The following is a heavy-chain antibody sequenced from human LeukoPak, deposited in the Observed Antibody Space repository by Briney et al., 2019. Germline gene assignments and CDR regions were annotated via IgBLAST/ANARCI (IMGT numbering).Heavy chain of an antibody. CDR2: IRYDGSNK. V-gene: IGHV3-30*02. CDR1: GFTFSSYG. Sequence: PGGSLRLSCAASGFTFSSYGMHWVRQAPGKGLEWVAFIRYDGSNKYYADSVKGRFTISRDNSKNTLYLQMNSLRAEDTAGYYCAKGERGLLWFGELFYYFDYWGQGTLVTVSS. CDR3: AKGERGLLWFGELFYYFDY. J-gene: IGHJ4*02. D-gene: IGHD3-10*01.